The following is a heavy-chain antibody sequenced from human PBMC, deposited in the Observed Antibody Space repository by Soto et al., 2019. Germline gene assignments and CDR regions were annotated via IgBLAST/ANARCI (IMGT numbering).Heavy chain of an antibody. CDR2: ISNDGRVQ. CDR3: ASGISGAGYKWFDS. J-gene: IGHJ5*01. CDR1: TSSRNAHG. D-gene: IGHD3-9*01. V-gene: IGHV3-30*03. Sequence: PVRWRRLSWTSSTSSRNAHGIQWVRQAPDKGLEWEAFISNDGRVQYYADSVKGRLTISRDYSKHTVDLETNSLRNEETAVYYWASGISGAGYKWFDSWGPGTLVTVSS.